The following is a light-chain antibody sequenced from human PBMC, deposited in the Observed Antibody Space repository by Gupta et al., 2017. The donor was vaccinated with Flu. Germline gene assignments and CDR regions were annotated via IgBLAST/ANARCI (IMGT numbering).Light chain of an antibody. V-gene: IGKV1-5*03. Sequence: DTKMTQSPSTLSASVGDRVTITCRASQSISSSLAWYQQKPGQAPKLLIYKASSRESGVPSRFSGSGSETEFTLTISSLQPDDFATYYCQQYKNLLDTFGQGTKVEIK. CDR3: QQYKNLLDT. CDR1: QSISSS. CDR2: KAS. J-gene: IGKJ2*01.